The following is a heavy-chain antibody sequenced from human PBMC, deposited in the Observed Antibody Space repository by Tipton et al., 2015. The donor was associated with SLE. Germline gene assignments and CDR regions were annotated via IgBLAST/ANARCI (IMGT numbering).Heavy chain of an antibody. CDR2: IYYSGST. D-gene: IGHD3-3*01. V-gene: IGHV4-59*01. CDR1: GGSISSYY. J-gene: IGHJ4*02. CDR3: ARALGPTIFGVGY. Sequence: TLSLTCTVSGGSISSYYWRWIRQPPGTGLEWIGYIYYSGSTNYNPSLKSRVTISVDTSKNQFSLKLSSVTAADTAVYYCARALGPTIFGVGYWGQGTLVTVSS.